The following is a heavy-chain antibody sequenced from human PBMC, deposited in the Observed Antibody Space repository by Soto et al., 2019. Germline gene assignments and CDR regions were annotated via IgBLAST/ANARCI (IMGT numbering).Heavy chain of an antibody. V-gene: IGHV5-51*01. CDR3: ARHGGYSGYDFHYYYYYMDV. D-gene: IGHD5-12*01. J-gene: IGHJ6*03. CDR2: IYPGDSDT. CDR1: GYSFTSHW. Sequence: GESLKISCKGSGYSFTSHWIGWVRQMPGKGLEWMGIIYPGDSDTRYSPSFQGQVTISADKSISTAYLQWSSLKASDTAMYYCARHGGYSGYDFHYYYYYMDVWGKGTTVTVSS.